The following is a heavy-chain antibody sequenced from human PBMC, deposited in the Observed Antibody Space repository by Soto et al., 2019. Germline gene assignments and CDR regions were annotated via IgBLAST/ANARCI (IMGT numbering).Heavy chain of an antibody. CDR2: VYWNDDK. D-gene: IGHD1-1*01. Sequence: SGPTLVNPTQTLMLTCTLSGISLSTSGVGLGWIRQTPGKALEWLALVYWNDDKHHRPSLKSRLTITKDTSKNQAILTITNMDPVDTATYYWARGLATLPVFAFDIWGQGTEVTVSS. CDR1: GISLSTSGVG. V-gene: IGHV2-5*01. J-gene: IGHJ3*02. CDR3: ARGLATLPVFAFDI.